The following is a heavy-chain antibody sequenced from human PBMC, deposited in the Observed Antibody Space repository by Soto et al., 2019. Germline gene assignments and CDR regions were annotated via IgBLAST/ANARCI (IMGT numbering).Heavy chain of an antibody. CDR1: VGTFKDYG. CDR2: ISYDGKQT. V-gene: IGHV3-30*03. CDR3: ARDGWGYNWYFDL. J-gene: IGHJ2*01. Sequence: VGSLRLSCGSPVGTFKDYGMHWVRHSPGKGLEWVAVISYDGKQTYYADSVKGRFTISKDKSKRTLFLQMNSLRVDDTAVYYCARDGWGYNWYFDLWGRGTLVSVSS. D-gene: IGHD1-1*01.